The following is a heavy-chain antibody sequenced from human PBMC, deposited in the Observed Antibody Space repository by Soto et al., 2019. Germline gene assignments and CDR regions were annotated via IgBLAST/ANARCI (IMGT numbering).Heavy chain of an antibody. Sequence: PSETLSLTCTVSGGSISSGGYYWSWIRQHPGKGLEWIGYIYYSGSTYYNPSLKSRVTISVDTSKNQFSLKLSSVTAADTAVYYCARAHSDPWELIPIFDYWGQGTLVTVSS. CDR1: GGSISSGGYY. V-gene: IGHV4-31*03. D-gene: IGHD1-26*01. CDR2: IYYSGST. CDR3: ARAHSDPWELIPIFDY. J-gene: IGHJ4*02.